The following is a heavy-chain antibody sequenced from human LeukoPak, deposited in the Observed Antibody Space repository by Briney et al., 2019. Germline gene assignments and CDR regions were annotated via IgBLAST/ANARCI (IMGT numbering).Heavy chain of an antibody. CDR1: GGFISSHY. Sequence: PSETLSLTCTVSGGFISSHYWSWIRQPPGKGLEWMGYIYYSGSNNYNPSLKSRVTISVDTSKNQFSLKLSSVTAADTAVYYCARASGSYSIDYWGQRTLVTVSS. CDR2: IYYSGSN. J-gene: IGHJ4*02. V-gene: IGHV4-59*08. D-gene: IGHD1-26*01. CDR3: ARASGSYSIDY.